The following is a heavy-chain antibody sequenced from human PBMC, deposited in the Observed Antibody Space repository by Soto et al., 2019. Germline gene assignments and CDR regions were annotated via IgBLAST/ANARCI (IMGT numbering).Heavy chain of an antibody. D-gene: IGHD3-10*01. CDR3: ARDSGLYYGSGSYYVRLRSHAFDI. Sequence: QVQLQESGPGLVKPSQTLSLTCTVSGGSISSGDYYWSWIRQPPGKGLEWIGNIYYSGSTYYNPSLKSRVTISVDTSKNQFSLKLSSVTAADTAVYYCARDSGLYYGSGSYYVRLRSHAFDIWGQGTMVTVSS. V-gene: IGHV4-30-4*01. CDR2: IYYSGST. J-gene: IGHJ3*02. CDR1: GGSISSGDYY.